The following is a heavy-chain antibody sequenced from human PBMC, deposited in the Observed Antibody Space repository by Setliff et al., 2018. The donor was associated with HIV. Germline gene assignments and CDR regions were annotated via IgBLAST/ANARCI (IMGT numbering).Heavy chain of an antibody. CDR3: ASGNQNAYEI. J-gene: IGHJ3*02. CDR1: GVSISTYY. CDR2: IYSIGST. D-gene: IGHD2-2*01. Sequence: SETLSLTCTVSGVSISTYYWIWIRQSPGKGLEWIGYIYSIGSTNSNPSLSSRVSMSVDTSKSQFSLKLTSVTAPDTAVYYCASGNQNAYEIWGQGTMVTVSS. V-gene: IGHV4-59*01.